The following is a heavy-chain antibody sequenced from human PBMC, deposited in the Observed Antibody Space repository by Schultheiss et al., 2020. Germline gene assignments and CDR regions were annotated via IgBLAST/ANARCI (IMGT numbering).Heavy chain of an antibody. V-gene: IGHV3-48*03. CDR1: GFTFSSYE. J-gene: IGHJ4*02. CDR2: ISGSGGST. Sequence: GGSLRLSCAASGFTFSSYEMNWVRQAPGKGLEWVSVISGSGGSTYYADSVKGRFTISRDNAKNSLYLQMNSLRGEDTATYYCARDGGLAYWGQGTQVTVSS. D-gene: IGHD2-15*01. CDR3: ARDGGLAY.